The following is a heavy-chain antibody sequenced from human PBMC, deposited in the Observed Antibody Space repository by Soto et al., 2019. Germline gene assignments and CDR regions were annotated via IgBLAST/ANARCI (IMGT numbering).Heavy chain of an antibody. CDR2: ISTYSGDT. CDR1: GYTFFTYD. J-gene: IGHJ5*02. CDR3: SRHHGPTTSENWFDP. Sequence: QVHLVQSGVEVKTPGASVKVSCQASGYTFFTYDISWVRQAPGQGLEWMGWISTYSGDTKYAQKFKGRVTMTTDTSTTTAYLEQRILRSDYTAVYYCSRHHGPTTSENWFDPWGQGTLVTVSS. V-gene: IGHV1-18*01. D-gene: IGHD5-12*01.